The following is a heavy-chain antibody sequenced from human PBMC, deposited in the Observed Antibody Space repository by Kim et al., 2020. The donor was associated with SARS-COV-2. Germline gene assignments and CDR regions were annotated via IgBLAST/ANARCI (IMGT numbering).Heavy chain of an antibody. V-gene: IGHV4-59*08. CDR3: AGTVRGANFDY. CDR1: GVSISSYY. Sequence: SETLSLTCSVSGVSISSYYWSWIRQPPGKGLEWIGYICYSGSANYNPSLRSRVTISVDTTKNQFSLKLSSVTAADTAVYYCAGTVRGANFDYWGRGALVT. CDR2: ICYSGSA. J-gene: IGHJ4*02. D-gene: IGHD3-10*01.